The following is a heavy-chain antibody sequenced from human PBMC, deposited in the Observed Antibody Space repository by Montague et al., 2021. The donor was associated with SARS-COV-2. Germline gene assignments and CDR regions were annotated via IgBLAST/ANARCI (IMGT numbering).Heavy chain of an antibody. CDR3: AKEREVVRAARTLVAFDL. D-gene: IGHD2-2*01. CDR1: GGSFSGYS. V-gene: IGHV4-34*01. J-gene: IGHJ3*01. CDR2: IYHSGST. Sequence: SDTLSLTCAVYGGSFSGYSWSWIRQPPGKGLEWIGQIYHSGSTNYNPSLKSRVSISVDTSKNQFTLKLTSVTAADTAMYYCAKEREVVRAARTLVAFDLWGQGTMVTVSS.